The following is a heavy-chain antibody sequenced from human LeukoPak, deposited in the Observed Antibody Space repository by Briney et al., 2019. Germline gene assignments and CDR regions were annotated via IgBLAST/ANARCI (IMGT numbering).Heavy chain of an antibody. Sequence: PSETLSLTCTVSGDSISSSSYDWGWIRQPPGKGLEWIGSIYYSGSTYYNPSVKSRVTISVDTSKNQFSLKLSSVTAADTAVYYCARQNEEQLIFDYWGQGTLVTVSS. CDR1: GDSISSSSYD. CDR3: ARQNEEQLIFDY. CDR2: IYYSGST. D-gene: IGHD6-13*01. J-gene: IGHJ4*02. V-gene: IGHV4-39*01.